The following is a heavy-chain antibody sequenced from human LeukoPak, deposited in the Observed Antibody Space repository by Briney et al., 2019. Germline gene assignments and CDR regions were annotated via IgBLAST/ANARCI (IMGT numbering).Heavy chain of an antibody. CDR1: GYTFTSYG. Sequence: GASVTVSCKASGYTFTSYGISWVRQAPGQGVEGMGWISAYNGNTNYAQKLQGRATMTTDTSTSTAYIKLRSLRSDDTAVYYCARVPSGDYVWGSYRYTDLDYWGQGTLVTVSS. CDR2: ISAYNGNT. V-gene: IGHV1-18*01. CDR3: ARVPSGDYVWGSYRYTDLDY. D-gene: IGHD3-16*02. J-gene: IGHJ4*02.